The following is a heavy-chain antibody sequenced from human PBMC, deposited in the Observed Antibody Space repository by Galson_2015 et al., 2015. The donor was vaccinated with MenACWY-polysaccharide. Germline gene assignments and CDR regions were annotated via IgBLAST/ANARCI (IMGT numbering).Heavy chain of an antibody. CDR2: ISSSSSYI. V-gene: IGHV3-21*01. CDR1: GFTFSSYG. J-gene: IGHJ3*02. D-gene: IGHD5-24*01. CDR3: ARDWDGYNHQAFDI. Sequence: SLRLSCAASGFTFSSYGTNWVRQAPGKGLEWVSSISSSSSYIYYADSVKGRFTISRDNAKNSLYLQMNSLRAEDTAVYYCARDWDGYNHQAFDIWGQGTMVTVSS.